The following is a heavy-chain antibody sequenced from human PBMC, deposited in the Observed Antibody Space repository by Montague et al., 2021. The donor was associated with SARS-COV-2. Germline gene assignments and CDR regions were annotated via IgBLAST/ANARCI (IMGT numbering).Heavy chain of an antibody. CDR2: IFYSGST. CDR3: AKASRGYGGDFDS. Sequence: SETLSLTCSVSGDSVNSNYWSWVRQPPGKGLEWLGYIFYSGSTYNPSLNSRVTMSLDTSKNHFSLNLIFVTAADTAVYYCAKASRGYGGDFDSWGQGTLVIVSS. D-gene: IGHD4-23*01. J-gene: IGHJ4*02. V-gene: IGHV4-59*02. CDR1: GDSVNSNY.